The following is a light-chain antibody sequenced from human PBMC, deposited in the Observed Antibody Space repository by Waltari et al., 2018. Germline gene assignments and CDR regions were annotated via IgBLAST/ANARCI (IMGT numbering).Light chain of an antibody. Sequence: EIVMTQSPATLSVSPGERATLSCRASQSISSSLAWYQQIPGQAPRLFIYGAFTRATGIPARFSGSGSDTEFTLTISSMQSEDFAIYYCQQHNDWPRTFGQGTKVEI. CDR1: QSISSS. CDR2: GAF. CDR3: QQHNDWPRT. J-gene: IGKJ1*01. V-gene: IGKV3-15*01.